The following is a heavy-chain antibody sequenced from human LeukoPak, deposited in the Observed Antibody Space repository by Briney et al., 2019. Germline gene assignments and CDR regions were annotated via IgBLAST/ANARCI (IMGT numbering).Heavy chain of an antibody. Sequence: PGGSLRLSCAASGFTFSSYGMHWVRQALGKGLEWVAFIRYDGSNKYYADSVKGRFTISRDNSKNTLYLQMNSLRAEDTAVYYCAKPKQQLVPYGMDVWGQGTTVTVSS. CDR1: GFTFSSYG. CDR3: AKPKQQLVPYGMDV. V-gene: IGHV3-30*02. CDR2: IRYDGSNK. J-gene: IGHJ6*02. D-gene: IGHD6-13*01.